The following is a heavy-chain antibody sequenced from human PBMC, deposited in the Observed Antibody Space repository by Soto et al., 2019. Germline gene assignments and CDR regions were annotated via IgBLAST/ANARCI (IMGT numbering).Heavy chain of an antibody. Sequence: EVQLLEYGGGLAQPGGSLRLSCAASGFPFSTYAMSWVRQAPGKGPEWVSAISESGDNAFYADSVQGRFTISRDNSYNILYLQMNSLRAEDTALYFCAKGGYIYGLDPWGQGTLVTVSS. CDR2: ISESGDNA. CDR3: AKGGYIYGLDP. V-gene: IGHV3-23*01. D-gene: IGHD5-18*01. J-gene: IGHJ5*02. CDR1: GFPFSTYA.